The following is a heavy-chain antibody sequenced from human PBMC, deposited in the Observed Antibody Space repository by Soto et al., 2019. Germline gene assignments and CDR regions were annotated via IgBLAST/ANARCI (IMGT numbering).Heavy chain of an antibody. D-gene: IGHD3-3*01. CDR3: AGAIFGGRGMKNWFDP. CDR2: ISAYNGNT. J-gene: IGHJ5*02. V-gene: IGHV1-18*01. CDR1: GYTFTSYG. Sequence: QVQLVQSGAEVKKPGASVKVSCKASGYTFTSYGISWVRQAPGQGLEWMGWISAYNGNTNYAQKLQGRVTMTTDTSTSTAYMELRSLRSDDTAVFYCAGAIFGGRGMKNWFDPWGQGTLVTVSS.